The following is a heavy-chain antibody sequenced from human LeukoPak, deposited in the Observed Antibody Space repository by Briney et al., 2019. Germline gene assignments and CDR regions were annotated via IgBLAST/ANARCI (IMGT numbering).Heavy chain of an antibody. CDR1: GFTVSRNY. CDR3: ARDRDSSSWFGY. Sequence: PGGSLRLSCAASGFTVSRNYMSWVRQAPGKGLEWVSIIYSGGNTYYADSVKGRFTISRDNSKNTLYLQMNSLRAEDTAVYYCARDRDSSSWFGYWGQGTLVTVSS. V-gene: IGHV3-66*01. D-gene: IGHD6-13*01. J-gene: IGHJ4*02. CDR2: IYSGGNT.